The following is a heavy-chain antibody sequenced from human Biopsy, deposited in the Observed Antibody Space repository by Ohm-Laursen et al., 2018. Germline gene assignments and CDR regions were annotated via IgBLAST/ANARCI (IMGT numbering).Heavy chain of an antibody. CDR2: IYSGGNT. V-gene: IGHV3-53*01. CDR1: KFTVSSNY. J-gene: IGHJ4*02. D-gene: IGHD4-17*01. Sequence: SLRLSCAALKFTVSSNYMTWVRQAPGKGLECVSVIYSGGNTFYADSVKGRFTVSRDNSKNTLFLQMNSLRAADTAIYYCASDLNGDPSAFDYWGQGTPVTVSS. CDR3: ASDLNGDPSAFDY.